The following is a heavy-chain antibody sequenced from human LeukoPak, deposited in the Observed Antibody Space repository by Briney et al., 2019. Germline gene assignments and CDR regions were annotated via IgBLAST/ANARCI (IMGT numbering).Heavy chain of an antibody. J-gene: IGHJ5*01. CDR2: VNPNSGDT. CDR1: GYTFTGYY. Sequence: ASVKVSCKASGYTFTGYYLHWVRRAPGQGLEWMGCVNPNSGDTNYAQKFQGSVTMTRDTSISTVYMELSRLRSDDTAVYYCARASGSYWWFDSWGQGTLVTVSP. V-gene: IGHV1-2*02. CDR3: ARASGSYWWFDS. D-gene: IGHD1-26*01.